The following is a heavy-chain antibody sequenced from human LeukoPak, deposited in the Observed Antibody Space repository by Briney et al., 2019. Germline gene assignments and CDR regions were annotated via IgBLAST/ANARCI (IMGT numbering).Heavy chain of an antibody. D-gene: IGHD6-19*01. Sequence: SETLSLTCTVSGGSISSYYWSWIRQFPGKELEWIGYIYYSGSTNYNPSLRSRVTISVDTSKNQFSLKLSSVTAADTAVYYCARPYSSGYRGAFDIWGQGTMVTVSS. CDR2: IYYSGST. J-gene: IGHJ3*02. V-gene: IGHV4-59*01. CDR3: ARPYSSGYRGAFDI. CDR1: GGSISSYY.